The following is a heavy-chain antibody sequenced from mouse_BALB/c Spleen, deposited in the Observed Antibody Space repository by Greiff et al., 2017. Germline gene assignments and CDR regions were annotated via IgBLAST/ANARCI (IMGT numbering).Heavy chain of an antibody. CDR3: ARGGIYYYGSNYAMDY. Sequence: VKLQESGPGLVAPSQSLSITCTVSGFSLTSYGVHWVRQPPGKGLEWLGVIWAGGSTNYNSALMSRLSISKDNSKSQVFLKMNSLQTDDTAMYYCARGGIYYYGSNYAMDYWGQGTSVTVSS. D-gene: IGHD1-1*01. J-gene: IGHJ4*01. V-gene: IGHV2-9*02. CDR2: IWAGGST. CDR1: GFSLTSYG.